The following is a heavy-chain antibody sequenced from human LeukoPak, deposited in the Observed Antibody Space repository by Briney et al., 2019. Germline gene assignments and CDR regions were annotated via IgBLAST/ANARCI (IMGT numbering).Heavy chain of an antibody. V-gene: IGHV3-23*05. J-gene: IGHJ6*03. CDR2: LPPPGPPT. CDR1: GCAFNRFA. CDR3: ARDFLAAGDYGARGPRVSVFWDST. Sequence: GGSLRLSCAVTGCAFNRFAIDWIRPPPPPPLHPPPALPPPGPPTNYADSVKGRFTISRDKSQNSLFLQMNSLTPEDTAVYYSARDFLAAGDYGARGPRVSVFWDSTRGK. D-gene: IGHD4-17*01.